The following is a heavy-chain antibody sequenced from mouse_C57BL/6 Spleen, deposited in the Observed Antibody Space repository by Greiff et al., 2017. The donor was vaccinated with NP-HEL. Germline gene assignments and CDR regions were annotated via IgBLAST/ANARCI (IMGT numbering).Heavy chain of an antibody. D-gene: IGHD1-1*01. CDR1: GFNIKDDY. CDR2: IDPENGDT. V-gene: IGHV14-4*01. J-gene: IGHJ4*01. Sequence: EVQRVESGAELVRPGASVKLSCTASGFNIKDDYMHWVKQRPEQGLEWIGWIDPENGDTEYASKFQGKATITADTSSNTAYLQLSSLTSEDTAVYYCTILTTVVAPYWGQGTSVTVSS. CDR3: TILTTVVAPY.